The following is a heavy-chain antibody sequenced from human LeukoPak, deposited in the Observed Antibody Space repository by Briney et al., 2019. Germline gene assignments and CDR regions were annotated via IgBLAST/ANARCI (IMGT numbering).Heavy chain of an antibody. J-gene: IGHJ6*03. CDR3: AKVGSAIAAAGTNYYYYMDV. CDR1: GFTFSSYG. D-gene: IGHD6-13*01. V-gene: IGHV3-30*02. CDR2: IRYDGSNK. Sequence: AGGSLRLSCAASGFTFSSYGMHWVRQAPGKGLEWVAFIRYDGSNKYYADSVKGRFTISRDNTKNTLYLQMNSLRAEDTAVYYCAKVGSAIAAAGTNYYYYMDVWGKGTTVTVSS.